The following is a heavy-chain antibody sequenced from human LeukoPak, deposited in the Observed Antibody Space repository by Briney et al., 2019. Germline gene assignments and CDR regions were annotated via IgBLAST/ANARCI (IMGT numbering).Heavy chain of an antibody. J-gene: IGHJ4*02. CDR2: INPNNGAT. CDR1: GYTFTGYY. V-gene: IGHV1-2*06. CDR3: TRETGSYHGNDY. D-gene: IGHD1-26*01. Sequence: ASVKVSFTASGYTFTGYYMHWVRQAPGQGLEWMGRINPNNGATNYAQKLQGRVTITGDTSISTAYMELSSLRSDDTAVYYCTRETGSYHGNDYWGQGTLVTVSS.